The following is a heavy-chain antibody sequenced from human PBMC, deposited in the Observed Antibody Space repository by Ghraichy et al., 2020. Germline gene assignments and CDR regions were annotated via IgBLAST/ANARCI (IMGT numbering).Heavy chain of an antibody. CDR3: ASDWTYTRQLYD. CDR2: IYFGGST. D-gene: IGHD2/OR15-2a*01. CDR1: GGSISSSSYY. V-gene: IGHV4-39*01. J-gene: IGHJ4*02. Sequence: SETLSLTCTVSGGSISSSSYYWVWIRQPPGKGLEWIGNIYFGGSTYYNPSLKSRVTISVDASKNQFSLKLSSVTAADTAVYYCASDWTYTRQLYDWGQGTLVTVSS.